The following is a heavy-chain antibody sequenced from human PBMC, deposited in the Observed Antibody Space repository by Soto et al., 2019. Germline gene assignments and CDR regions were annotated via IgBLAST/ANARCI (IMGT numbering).Heavy chain of an antibody. Sequence: PGESLKISCKGSGYSFTSYWIVWLRQMPGKGLEWMGIIYPGDSDTRYSPSFQGQVTISADKSISTAYLQWSSLKASDTAMYYCARHPAGYCGGDCYWIESAWFDPWGQGTLVTVSS. J-gene: IGHJ5*02. CDR2: IYPGDSDT. CDR3: ARHPAGYCGGDCYWIESAWFDP. V-gene: IGHV5-51*01. D-gene: IGHD2-21*02. CDR1: GYSFTSYW.